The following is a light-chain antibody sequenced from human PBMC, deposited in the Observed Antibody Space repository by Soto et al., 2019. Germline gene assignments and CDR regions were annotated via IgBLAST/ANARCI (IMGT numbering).Light chain of an antibody. Sequence: QSALTQPASVSGSPGQSITISCTGTSSDVGGYNYVSWYQQHPGKAPKLMIYEVSNRPSGVSNRFSGSKSVNTASLTISGIQAEDEADYYCSSYTNSSIPYVFGTGTKVTVL. CDR3: SSYTNSSIPYV. CDR1: SSDVGGYNY. CDR2: EVS. V-gene: IGLV2-14*01. J-gene: IGLJ1*01.